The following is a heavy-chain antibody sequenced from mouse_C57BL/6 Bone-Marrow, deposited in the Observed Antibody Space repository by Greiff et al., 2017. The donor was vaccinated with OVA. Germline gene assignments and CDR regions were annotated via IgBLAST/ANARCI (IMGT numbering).Heavy chain of an antibody. V-gene: IGHV1-72*01. CDR1: GYTFTSYW. Sequence: VQLQQPGAELVKPGASVKLSCKASGYTFTSYWMHWVKQRPGRGLEWIGRIDPNRGGTKYNEKFKSKATLTVDKPSSTAYMQLSSLTSEDSAVYYCARSWDSRYYGNYDYAMDYWGQGTSVTVSS. J-gene: IGHJ4*01. D-gene: IGHD2-1*01. CDR2: IDPNRGGT. CDR3: ARSWDSRYYGNYDYAMDY.